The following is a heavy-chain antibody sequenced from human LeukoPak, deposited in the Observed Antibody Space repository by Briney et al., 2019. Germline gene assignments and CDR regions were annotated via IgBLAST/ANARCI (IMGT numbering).Heavy chain of an antibody. D-gene: IGHD2-2*01. CDR1: GFTFSDYY. CDR2: ISSSGSTI. CDR3: ARDGEIAVVPAAMEGIGY. Sequence: GGSLRLSCAASGFTFSDYYMSWIRQAPGKGLEWVSYISSSGSTIYYADSVKGRFTISRDNAKNSLYLQMNSLRAEDTAVYYCARDGEIAVVPAAMEGIGYWGQGTLVTVSS. J-gene: IGHJ4*02. V-gene: IGHV3-11*04.